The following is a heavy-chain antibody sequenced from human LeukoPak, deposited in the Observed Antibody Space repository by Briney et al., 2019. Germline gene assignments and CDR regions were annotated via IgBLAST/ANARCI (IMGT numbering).Heavy chain of an antibody. Sequence: SETLSLTCAVSGGSLSTTSWWVWLRQPPGKGLEWIGEVYYSGGGNNNYNPSLKSRVTISVDTSKNQFSLKLSSVTAADTAVYYCARDARVLTEWFDPWGQGTLVTVSS. CDR2: VYYSGGGNN. D-gene: IGHD3-10*01. CDR3: ARDARVLTEWFDP. V-gene: IGHV4-4*02. J-gene: IGHJ5*02. CDR1: GGSLSTTSW.